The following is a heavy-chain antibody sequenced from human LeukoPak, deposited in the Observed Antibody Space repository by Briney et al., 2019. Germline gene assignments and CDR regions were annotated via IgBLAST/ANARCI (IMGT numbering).Heavy chain of an antibody. V-gene: IGHV3-30*03. CDR2: VSYDGSNK. CDR1: GFIFSNYG. Sequence: GKSLRLSCAASGFIFSNYGMHWVRQAPGKGLEWVAVVSYDGSNKYYADSVKGRFTISRDNSKNTLYLQMNSLRAEDTAVYYCAHNGFGWGQGTLVTVSS. J-gene: IGHJ4*02. D-gene: IGHD3-10*01. CDR3: AHNGFG.